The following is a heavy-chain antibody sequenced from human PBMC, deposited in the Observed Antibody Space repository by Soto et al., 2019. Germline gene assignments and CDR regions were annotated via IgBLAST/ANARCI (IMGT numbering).Heavy chain of an antibody. D-gene: IGHD3-10*01. CDR1: GFTVSSNY. CDR3: ARDFTYGSGSYLYYYGMDV. Sequence: EVQLVESGGGLVQPGGSLRLSCAASGFTVSSNYMSWVRQAPGKGLEWVSVIYSGGSTYYADSVKGRFTISRDNSKNTLYLQMNSLRXEDTAVYYCARDFTYGSGSYLYYYGMDVWGQGTTVTVSS. J-gene: IGHJ6*02. CDR2: IYSGGST. V-gene: IGHV3-66*01.